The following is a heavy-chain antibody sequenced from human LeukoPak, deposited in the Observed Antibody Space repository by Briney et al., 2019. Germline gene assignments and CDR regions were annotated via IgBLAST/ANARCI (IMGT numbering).Heavy chain of an antibody. CDR2: ISAYNGNT. CDR3: ARGNYCSGGSCYDGAFDY. J-gene: IGHJ4*02. V-gene: IGHV1-18*01. D-gene: IGHD2-15*01. Sequence: ASVKVSCKASGYTFTSYGISWVRQAPGQGLEWMGWISAYNGNTNYAQKLQGRVTMSTDTSTSTGYMELRSLRSDDTAVYYCARGNYCSGGSCYDGAFDYWGQGTLVTVSS. CDR1: GYTFTSYG.